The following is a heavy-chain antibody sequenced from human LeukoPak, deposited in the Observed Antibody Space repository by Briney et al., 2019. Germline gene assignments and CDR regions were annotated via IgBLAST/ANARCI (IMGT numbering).Heavy chain of an antibody. D-gene: IGHD5-24*01. J-gene: IGHJ4*02. Sequence: GGSLRLSCAASGFIFSTYEMNWVRQAPGKGLEWVSHISSGGTTIFYSDSVKGRFTISRDNAKNSLFLQMNSLKTEDTGVYYCKTWLQKFDYWGQGTLVTVSS. V-gene: IGHV3-48*03. CDR2: ISSGGTTI. CDR3: KTWLQKFDY. CDR1: GFIFSTYE.